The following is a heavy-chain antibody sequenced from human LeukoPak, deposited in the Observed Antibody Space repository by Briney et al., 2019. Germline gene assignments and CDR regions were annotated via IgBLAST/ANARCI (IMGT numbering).Heavy chain of an antibody. CDR1: GFTFSDYF. CDR3: ARFYDSSGYYHPQRGAFDI. V-gene: IGHV3-30*03. J-gene: IGHJ3*02. D-gene: IGHD3-22*01. CDR2: ISYDGSNK. Sequence: GGSLRLSCAASGFTFSDYFMSWVRQAPGKGLEWVAVISYDGSNKYYADSVKGRFTISRDNSKNTLYLQMNSLRAEDTAVYYCARFYDSSGYYHPQRGAFDIWGQGTMVTVSS.